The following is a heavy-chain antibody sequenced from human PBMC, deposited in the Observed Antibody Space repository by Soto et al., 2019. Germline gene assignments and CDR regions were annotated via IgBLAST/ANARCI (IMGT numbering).Heavy chain of an antibody. CDR1: GYTFTSSG. V-gene: IGHV1-18*01. CDR3: ARDGAGNFDS. D-gene: IGHD3-16*01. CDR2: ISAYNGNT. J-gene: IGHJ4*02. Sequence: QVQLVQSGAEVKEPGASVRVSCKASGYTFTSSGISWVRQAPGQGLEWMGWISAYNGNTNYAQNLQGRVTMTTDTSTRTAYMELRSLRSNDTAMYYCARDGAGNFDSWGQDTLVTVSS.